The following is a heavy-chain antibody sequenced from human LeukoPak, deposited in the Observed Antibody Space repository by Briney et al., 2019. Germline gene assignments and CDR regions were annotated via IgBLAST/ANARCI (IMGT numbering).Heavy chain of an antibody. J-gene: IGHJ4*02. Sequence: GGSLRLSCAASGFTFSSYSMNWVRQAPGKGLEWVSYISSSSSTIYYADSVKGRFTISRDNAKNSLYLQMNSLRAEDTAVYYCARDGYRAGLDYWGQGTLVTVSS. V-gene: IGHV3-48*01. CDR3: ARDGYRAGLDY. CDR2: ISSSSSTI. CDR1: GFTFSSYS. D-gene: IGHD5-12*01.